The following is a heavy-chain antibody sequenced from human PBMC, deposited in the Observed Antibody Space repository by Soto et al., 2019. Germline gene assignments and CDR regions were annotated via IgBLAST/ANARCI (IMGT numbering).Heavy chain of an antibody. D-gene: IGHD3-10*01. CDR1: GGSISSYY. CDR3: AKAHRVGELLSKSWFYP. Sequence: LSLTCTVSGGSISSYYWSWIRQPPGKGLEWVSGISWNSGSIGYADSVKGRFTISRDNAKNSLYLQMNSLRAEDTALYYCAKAHRVGELLSKSWFYPWGQGNLVTV. V-gene: IGHV3-9*01. J-gene: IGHJ5*02. CDR2: ISWNSGSI.